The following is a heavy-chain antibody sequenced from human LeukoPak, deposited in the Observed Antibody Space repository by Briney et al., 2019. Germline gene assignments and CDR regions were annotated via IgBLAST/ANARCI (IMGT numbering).Heavy chain of an antibody. D-gene: IGHD2-2*01. J-gene: IGHJ6*02. CDR2: ISYDGSNK. CDR3: ARDQGCCSSTSCSSNLYYYYYGMDV. V-gene: IGHV3-30-3*01. CDR1: GFTFSSYA. Sequence: GGSLRLSCAASGFTFSSYAMHWVRQAPGKGLEWVAVISYDGSNKYYADSVKGRFTISRDNSKNTLYLQMNSLRAEDTAVYYCARDQGCCSSTSCSSNLYYYYYGMDVWGQGTTVTVSS.